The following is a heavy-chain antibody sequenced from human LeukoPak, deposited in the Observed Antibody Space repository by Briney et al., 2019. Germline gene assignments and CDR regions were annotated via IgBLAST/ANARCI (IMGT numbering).Heavy chain of an antibody. CDR2: NYKGGNI. CDR1: GASLSSYS. J-gene: IGHJ4*02. V-gene: IGHV4-59*01. D-gene: IGHD6-19*01. Sequence: SETLSLTCTVSGASLSSYSWNWIRHTPSNGLEWIASNYKGGNINYNPSLTSRVTISMDTSKSHCSLSLSSVTAADTAVYFCARASDIAVTGFDCWGQGLLVTVSA. CDR3: ARASDIAVTGFDC.